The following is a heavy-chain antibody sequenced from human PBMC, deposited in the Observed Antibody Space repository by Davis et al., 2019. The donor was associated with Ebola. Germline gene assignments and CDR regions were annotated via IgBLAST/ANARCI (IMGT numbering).Heavy chain of an antibody. J-gene: IGHJ5*02. V-gene: IGHV3-74*01. Sequence: GESLKISCAASGFTLSNYWMHWVRQAPGKGLVWVSTITSAGSSVHYADSVKGRFTISRDNSKNTLYLQMNSLRADDTAVYYCAKGWSVPFDPWGQGTQVTVSS. CDR2: ITSAGSSV. CDR3: AKGWSVPFDP. CDR1: GFTLSNYW.